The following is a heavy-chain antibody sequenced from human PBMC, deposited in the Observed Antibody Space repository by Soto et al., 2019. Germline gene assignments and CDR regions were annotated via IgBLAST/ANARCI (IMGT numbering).Heavy chain of an antibody. V-gene: IGHV4-39*01. CDR1: GGSISTMSSSSYY. Sequence: QLQLQESGPGLVKPSETLSLTCTVSGGSISTMSSSSYYWGWLRQPPGKGLEWIGSIYYTGNTYYNPSLKRRVTLAVDTSKNQFSLKLSSVTAADTAVYYCARHVGGYYYYMTVWGKGTTVTVSS. CDR3: ARHVGGYYYYMTV. J-gene: IGHJ6*03. CDR2: IYYTGNT. D-gene: IGHD2-15*01.